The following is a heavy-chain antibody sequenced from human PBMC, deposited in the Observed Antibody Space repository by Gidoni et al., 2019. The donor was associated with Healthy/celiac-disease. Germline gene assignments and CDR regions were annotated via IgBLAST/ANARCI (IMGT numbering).Heavy chain of an antibody. CDR1: GFTFSSYA. CDR2: ISGSGGST. CDR3: AKDRGGDSG. J-gene: IGHJ4*02. D-gene: IGHD2-21*02. Sequence: EVQRLESGGGLVQPGGSLRLSCASSGFTFSSYAMSWARQAPGKGLEWFSAISGSGGSTYYADSVKGRFTISRDNSKNTLYLQMNSLRAEDTAVYYCAKDRGGDSGWGQGTLVTVSS. V-gene: IGHV3-23*01.